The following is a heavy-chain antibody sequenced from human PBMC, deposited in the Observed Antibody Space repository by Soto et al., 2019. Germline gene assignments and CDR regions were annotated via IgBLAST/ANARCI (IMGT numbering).Heavy chain of an antibody. CDR1: GFTFDDYA. CDR3: AKDIVVVAATPNYYYGMDV. CDR2: ISGDGGST. J-gene: IGHJ6*02. V-gene: IGHV3-43*02. D-gene: IGHD2-15*01. Sequence: GESLKISCAASGFTFDDYAMHWVRQAPGKGLEWVSLISGDGGSTYYADSVKGRFTISRDNSKNSLYLQMNSLRTEDTALYYCAKDIVVVAATPNYYYGMDVWGQGTTVTVSS.